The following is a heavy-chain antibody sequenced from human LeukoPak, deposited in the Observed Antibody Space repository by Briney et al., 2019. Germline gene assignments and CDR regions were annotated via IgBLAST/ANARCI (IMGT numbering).Heavy chain of an antibody. CDR1: GYTLTGYY. J-gene: IGHJ4*02. D-gene: IGHD1-26*01. Sequence: GASVTVSCKASGYTLTGYYMHGVRQAPGKGLAWMGWIKSHNGGTNDAQKSQGSVTMNCEESISTAYMELIRLTSVDTAVYYCARGGGTRSSNLVYCGQGNLVTVSS. V-gene: IGHV1-2*02. CDR3: ARGGGTRSSNLVY. CDR2: IKSHNGGT.